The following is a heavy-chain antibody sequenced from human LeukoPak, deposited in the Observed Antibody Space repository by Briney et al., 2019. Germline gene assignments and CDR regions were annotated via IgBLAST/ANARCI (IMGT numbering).Heavy chain of an antibody. CDR2: IYYSGST. D-gene: IGHD2-2*01. CDR1: GGSISSSSYY. CDR3: ARRGYCSSTSCYVFDY. J-gene: IGHJ4*02. Sequence: PSETLSLTCTVSGGSISSSSYYWGWIRQPPGKGLEWIGYIYYSGSTNYNPSLKSRVTISVDTSKNQFSLKLSSVTAADTAVYYCARRGYCSSTSCYVFDYWGQGTLVTVSS. V-gene: IGHV4-61*05.